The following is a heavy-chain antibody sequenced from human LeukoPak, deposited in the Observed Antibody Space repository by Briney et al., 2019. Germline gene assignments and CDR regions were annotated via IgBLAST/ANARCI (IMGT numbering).Heavy chain of an antibody. CDR2: ISYDGSNK. Sequence: GGSLRPSCAASGFTFSSYGMHWVRQAPGKGLEWVAVISYDGSNKYYADSVKGRFTISRDNSKNTLYLQMNSLRAEDTAVYYCAKGPFDYWGQGTLVTVSS. V-gene: IGHV3-30*18. CDR1: GFTFSSYG. CDR3: AKGPFDY. J-gene: IGHJ4*02.